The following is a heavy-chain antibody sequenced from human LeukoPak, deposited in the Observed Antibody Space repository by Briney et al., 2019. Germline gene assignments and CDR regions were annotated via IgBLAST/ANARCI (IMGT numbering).Heavy chain of an antibody. Sequence: PSETLSLTCTVSGGSISSYYWSWIRQPPGKGLEWIGYIYYSGSTNYNPSLKSRVTVSGDTSKNQFSLRLSSVTAADTAVYYCARGYGTGSYYFDYWGQGTLVTVSS. CDR3: ARGYGTGSYYFDY. CDR1: GGSISSYY. J-gene: IGHJ4*02. V-gene: IGHV4-59*08. D-gene: IGHD3-10*01. CDR2: IYYSGST.